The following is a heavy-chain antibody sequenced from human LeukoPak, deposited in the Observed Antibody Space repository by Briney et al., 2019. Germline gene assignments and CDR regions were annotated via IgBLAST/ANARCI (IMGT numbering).Heavy chain of an antibody. CDR3: ARERMYSSAFHLFYY. CDR2: ISVYNGKT. D-gene: IGHD6-6*01. V-gene: IGHV1-18*01. Sequence: GASVKVSCKASGYSFTSYGITWVRQAPGQRPEWMGWISVYNGKTDYVQKFQDRVTMTTDTSTSTAYMELRSLRSDDTAVYYCARERMYSSAFHLFYYWGQGTLVTVSS. CDR1: GYSFTSYG. J-gene: IGHJ4*02.